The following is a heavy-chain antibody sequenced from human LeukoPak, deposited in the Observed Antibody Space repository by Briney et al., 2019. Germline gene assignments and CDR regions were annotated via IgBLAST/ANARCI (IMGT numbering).Heavy chain of an antibody. J-gene: IGHJ4*02. V-gene: IGHV3-48*01. D-gene: IGHD4-17*01. CDR3: ARDKYYSDYGSNSFEY. Sequence: PGGSLRLSCAASGFTFSNYDMNWVRQAPGKGLEWVSFITSSSSTVYYTDSVKGRFTVSRDNAKNSLYLQMNSLRAEDTVVYYCARDKYYSDYGSNSFEYWGQGTLVTVSS. CDR1: GFTFSNYD. CDR2: ITSSSSTV.